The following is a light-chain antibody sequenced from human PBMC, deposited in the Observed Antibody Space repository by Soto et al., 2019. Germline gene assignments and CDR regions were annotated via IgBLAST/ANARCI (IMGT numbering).Light chain of an antibody. J-gene: IGKJ4*01. CDR1: QGISSY. CDR3: QQLNSFPLT. CDR2: AAS. V-gene: IGKV1-9*01. Sequence: IQLTQSPSSLSASVGDRVLITCRASQGISSYLAWYQQKSGKAPKLLIYAASTSQSGVPSRFSGSVSRTDFTLTISSLQPEDFATYYCQQLNSFPLTFGGGTKVEIK.